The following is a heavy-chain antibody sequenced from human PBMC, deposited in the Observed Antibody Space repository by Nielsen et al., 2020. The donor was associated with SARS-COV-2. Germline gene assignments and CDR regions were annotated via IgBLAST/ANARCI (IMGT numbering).Heavy chain of an antibody. V-gene: IGHV1-18*01. CDR2: ISAYNGNT. CDR3: ARAVVVVVAATVHYYYYGMDV. D-gene: IGHD2-15*01. J-gene: IGHJ6*02. CDR1: GYTLTELS. Sequence: ASVKVSCKVSGYTLTELSMHWVRQAPGKGLEWMGWISAYNGNTNYAQKLQGRVTMTTDTSTSTAYMELRSLRSDDTAVYYCARAVVVVVAATVHYYYYGMDVWGQGTTVTVSS.